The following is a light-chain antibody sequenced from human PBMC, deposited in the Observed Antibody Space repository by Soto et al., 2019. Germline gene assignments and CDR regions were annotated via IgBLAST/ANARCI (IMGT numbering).Light chain of an antibody. V-gene: IGKV3-15*01. CDR2: VAS. J-gene: IGKJ4*01. CDR3: QQYNVWPLT. Sequence: EIVMTQSPATLSVSPGERATLSCRASQSVSSNLAWYQPKPGQTPKLLIYVASTRATGIPARFSGSGSGTEFTLTISSLQSEDFAVYCCQQYNVWPLTFGGGTKVAVK. CDR1: QSVSSN.